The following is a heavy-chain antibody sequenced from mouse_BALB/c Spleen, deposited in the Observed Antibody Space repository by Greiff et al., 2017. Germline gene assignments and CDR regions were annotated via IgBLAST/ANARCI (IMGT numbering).Heavy chain of an antibody. CDR3: ARGNYGSRPFDY. CDR2: IDPSDSET. J-gene: IGHJ2*01. CDR1: GYTFTSYW. V-gene: IGHV1-69*02. D-gene: IGHD1-1*01. Sequence: VQLQQPGAELVKPGAPVKLSCKASGYTFTSYWMNWVKQRPGRGLEWIGRIDPSDSETHYNQKFKDKATLTVDKSSSTAYIQLSSLTSEDSAVYYCARGNYGSRPFDYWGQGTTLTVSS.